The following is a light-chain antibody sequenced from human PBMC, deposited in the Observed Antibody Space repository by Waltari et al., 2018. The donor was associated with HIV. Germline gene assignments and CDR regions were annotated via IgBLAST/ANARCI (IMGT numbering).Light chain of an antibody. J-gene: IGLJ1*01. Sequence: QSVLTQPPSASGTPGQRVTISCSGSSSNIERNTVNWYQQFPGTTPKVVIYSSNQRPSGGPARFPGGRSGTSASLAISGLQSEDEAHYYCAAWDDSLDGYVFGPGTEVTVL. CDR3: AAWDDSLDGYV. CDR1: SSNIERNT. V-gene: IGLV1-44*01. CDR2: SSN.